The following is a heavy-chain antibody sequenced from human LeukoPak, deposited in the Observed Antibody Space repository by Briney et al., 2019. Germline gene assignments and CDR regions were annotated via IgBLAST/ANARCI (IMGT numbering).Heavy chain of an antibody. D-gene: IGHD4-23*01. CDR3: ARHHDYGGNYNWFDP. J-gene: IGHJ5*02. CDR2: IYYSGST. V-gene: IGHV4-39*01. Sequence: SETLSLTCTVSGGSISSSSYYWGWIRQPPGKGLEWIGSIYYSGSTYYNPSLKSRVTISVDTSKNQFSLKLSSVTAADTAVYYCARHHDYGGNYNWFDPWGQGTLVTVSS. CDR1: GGSISSSSYY.